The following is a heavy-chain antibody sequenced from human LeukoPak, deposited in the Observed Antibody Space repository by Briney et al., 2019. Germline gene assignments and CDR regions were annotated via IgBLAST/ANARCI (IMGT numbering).Heavy chain of an antibody. CDR1: GFTVSSNY. V-gene: IGHV3-53*01. Sequence: GGSLRLSCAASGFTVSSNYMIWVRQAPGKGLEWVSGITASGDSTYYADSVEGRFTMSRDNSKNTVYLQMNSLRVDDTAVYYCARRDIVVVVSASDYWGQGTLVTVSS. J-gene: IGHJ4*02. D-gene: IGHD2-15*01. CDR3: ARRDIVVVVSASDY. CDR2: ITASGDST.